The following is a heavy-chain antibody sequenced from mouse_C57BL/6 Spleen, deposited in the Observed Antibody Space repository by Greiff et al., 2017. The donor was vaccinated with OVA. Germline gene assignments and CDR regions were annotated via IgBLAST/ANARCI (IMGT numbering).Heavy chain of an antibody. CDR1: GFNIKDDY. D-gene: IGHD1-1*01. CDR2: IDPENGDT. Sequence: VQLQQSGAELVRPGASVKLSCTASGFNIKDDYMHWVKQRPEQGLEWIGWIDPENGDTEYASKFQGKATITADTSSNTAYLQLSSLTSEDTAVYYCTTLGSSKWYFDVWGTGTTVTVSS. CDR3: TTLGSSKWYFDV. V-gene: IGHV14-4*01. J-gene: IGHJ1*03.